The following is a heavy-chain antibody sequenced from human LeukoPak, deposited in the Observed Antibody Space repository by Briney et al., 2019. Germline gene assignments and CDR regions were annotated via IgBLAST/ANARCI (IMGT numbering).Heavy chain of an antibody. D-gene: IGHD1-26*01. J-gene: IGHJ4*02. Sequence: SGGSLRLSCAASGFTFSSYTMNWVRQAPGKGLEWVSYISSSYSTIYYADSVKGRFTVSRDNAKNSLFLQMNSLRAEDTAVYYCARDYSGSSLDYWGQGTLVTVSS. CDR2: ISSSYSTI. CDR3: ARDYSGSSLDY. V-gene: IGHV3-48*01. CDR1: GFTFSSYT.